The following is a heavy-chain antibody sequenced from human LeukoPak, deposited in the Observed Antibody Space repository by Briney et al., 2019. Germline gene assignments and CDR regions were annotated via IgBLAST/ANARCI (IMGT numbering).Heavy chain of an antibody. D-gene: IGHD2-15*01. CDR3: ARDSRGYCSGGSCYSIYYYYYMDV. V-gene: IGHV1-18*01. CDR2: ISAYNGNP. CDR1: GYTFTSYG. J-gene: IGHJ6*03. Sequence: ASVKVSCKASGYTFTSYGISWVRQAPGQGLEWMGWISAYNGNPNYAQKLQGRVTMTTDPSTSTAYMEMRSLRSDDTAVYYCARDSRGYCSGGSCYSIYYYYYMDVWGKGTTVTVSS.